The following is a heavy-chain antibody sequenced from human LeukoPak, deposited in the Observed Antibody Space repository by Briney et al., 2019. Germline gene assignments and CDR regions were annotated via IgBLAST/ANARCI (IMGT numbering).Heavy chain of an antibody. Sequence: PGGSLRLSCAASGFTFSSYVMHWVRQAPGKGLEWVAIISYDGSNEYYADSVKGRFTISRDNSKNTLYMQMNSLRADDTAVFYCAKATGGYTYGPFDSWGQGTLVIVSS. D-gene: IGHD5-18*01. V-gene: IGHV3-30*04. CDR3: AKATGGYTYGPFDS. J-gene: IGHJ4*02. CDR1: GFTFSSYV. CDR2: ISYDGSNE.